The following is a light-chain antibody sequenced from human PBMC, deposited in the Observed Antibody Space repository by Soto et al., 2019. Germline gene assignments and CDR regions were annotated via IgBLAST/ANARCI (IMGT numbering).Light chain of an antibody. V-gene: IGKV3-20*01. J-gene: IGKJ1*01. CDR2: GAS. Sequence: IVMTQSPATLSVSPGERATLSCRASQSVYNNLAWYQQKPGQAPRLLIYGASSRATGIPDRFSGSGSGTDFTLTISRLEPEDFAVYYCQQYGSSPEWTFGQGTKVDIK. CDR1: QSVYNN. CDR3: QQYGSSPEWT.